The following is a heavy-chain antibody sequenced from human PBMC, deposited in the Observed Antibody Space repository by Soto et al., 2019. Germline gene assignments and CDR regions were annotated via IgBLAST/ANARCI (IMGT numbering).Heavy chain of an antibody. V-gene: IGHV1-24*01. Sequence: ASVKVSCKVSGYTLTELSMHWVRQAPGKGLEWMGGFDPEDGETIYAQKFQGRVTMTEDTSTDTAYMELSSLRSEDTAVYYCAPKGLATPGLTFDYWGQGTLVTVSS. CDR3: APKGLATPGLTFDY. J-gene: IGHJ4*02. D-gene: IGHD6-19*01. CDR2: FDPEDGET. CDR1: GYTLTELS.